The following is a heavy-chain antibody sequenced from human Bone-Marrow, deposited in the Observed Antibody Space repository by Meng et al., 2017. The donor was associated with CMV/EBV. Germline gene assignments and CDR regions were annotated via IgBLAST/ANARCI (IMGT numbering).Heavy chain of an antibody. CDR3: ARDTAIAVAGTLDY. D-gene: IGHD6-19*01. J-gene: IGHJ4*02. CDR2: INPNSGGT. Sequence: HWVRQAPGQGLEWMGWINPNSGGTNYAQTFQGRVTMTRDTSIRAPYMEVGRLRSDDTAVYYCARDTAIAVAGTLDYWGQGTLVTVSS. V-gene: IGHV1-2*02.